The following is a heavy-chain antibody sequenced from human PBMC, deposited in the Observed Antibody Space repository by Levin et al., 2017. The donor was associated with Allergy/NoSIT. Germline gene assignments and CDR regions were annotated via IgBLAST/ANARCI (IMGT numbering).Heavy chain of an antibody. Sequence: RGESLKISCKASGYTFTTYGITWVRQAPGQGLEWVGWITTYNGNTNYGPKVQGRVTMTTDTSTSTAYMELRSLRSDDTAVYYCARGDTTLVTTSFDSWGQGTLVTVSS. V-gene: IGHV1-18*01. CDR2: ITTYNGNT. J-gene: IGHJ4*02. CDR1: GYTFTTYG. CDR3: ARGDTTLVTTSFDS. D-gene: IGHD5-18*01.